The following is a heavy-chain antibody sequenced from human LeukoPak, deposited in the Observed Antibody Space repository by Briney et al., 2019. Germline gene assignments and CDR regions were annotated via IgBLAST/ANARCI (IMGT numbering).Heavy chain of an antibody. CDR3: ARLNRITMVRGVNSYFDY. CDR1: GSSFTSYW. J-gene: IGHJ4*02. V-gene: IGHV5-51*01. D-gene: IGHD3-10*01. CDR2: IYPGDSDT. Sequence: PGASLKISCKGSGSSFTSYWIGWVRPLPGKGLEWMGIIYPGDSDTRYSPSFQGQVTISADKSISTAYLQWSSLKASDTAMYYCARLNRITMVRGVNSYFDYWGQGTLVTVSS.